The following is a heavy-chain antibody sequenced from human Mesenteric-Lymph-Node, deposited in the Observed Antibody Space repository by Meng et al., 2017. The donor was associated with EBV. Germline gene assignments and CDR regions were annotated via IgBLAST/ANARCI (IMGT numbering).Heavy chain of an antibody. CDR3: ARRSGSYYGYFDY. V-gene: IGHV4-30-4*01. Sequence: QVQLQESGPGLVKPSQTVSPTCAVSCGSIAGGSYWSWVRQPPGKGLEWIAFIHYSGDTYYNPSLKSRLTISVDTSKDQFSLRLRSVTAADTAVYYCARRSGSYYGYFDYWGQGTLVTVSS. D-gene: IGHD1-26*01. CDR1: CGSIAGGSY. J-gene: IGHJ4*02. CDR2: IHYSGDT.